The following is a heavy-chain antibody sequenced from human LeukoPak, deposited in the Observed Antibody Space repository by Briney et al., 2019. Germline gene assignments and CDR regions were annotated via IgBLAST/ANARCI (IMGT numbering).Heavy chain of an antibody. CDR1: GFTFSSYG. V-gene: IGHV3-33*01. D-gene: IGHD6-25*01. Sequence: GSLRLSCAASGFTFSSYGTHWVRQAPGKGLEWVAVIWYDGSNKYYADSVKGRFTISRDNSKNTLFLQMNSLRAEDTAVYYCARDSNGAFDIWGQGTMVTVSS. J-gene: IGHJ3*02. CDR3: ARDSNGAFDI. CDR2: IWYDGSNK.